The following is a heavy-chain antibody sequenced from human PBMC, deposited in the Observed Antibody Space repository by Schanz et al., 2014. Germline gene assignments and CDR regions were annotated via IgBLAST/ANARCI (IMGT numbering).Heavy chain of an antibody. V-gene: IGHV3-21*01. CDR3: ARDLGQQLVEDNYYYYHGMDV. D-gene: IGHD6-13*01. CDR1: GFAFRSYA. Sequence: AQLVESGGGVVQPGRSLRLSCAASGFAFRSYAMHWVRQAPGKGLEWVSSSSSSGSYTYHADSVRGRFTISRDNAKNSVYLQMSSLRVEDTAVYYCARDLGQQLVEDNYYYYHGMDVWGPGTTVTVSS. J-gene: IGHJ6*02. CDR2: SSSSGSYT.